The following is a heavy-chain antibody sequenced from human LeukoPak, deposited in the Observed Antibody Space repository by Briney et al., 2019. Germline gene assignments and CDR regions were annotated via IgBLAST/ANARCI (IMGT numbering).Heavy chain of an antibody. J-gene: IGHJ6*02. V-gene: IGHV3-23*01. CDR2: ISGSGGTT. CDR3: AKVSGGGLYYDGMDV. CDR1: GFDFHNYV. Sequence: GGSLRLSCAASGFDFHNYVIHWVRQAPGKGLEWVSVISGSGGTTYYADSVKGRFTISRDSSKNTLYLQMNSLRAEDTAVYYCAKVSGGGLYYDGMDVWGQGTTVTVSS. D-gene: IGHD1-14*01.